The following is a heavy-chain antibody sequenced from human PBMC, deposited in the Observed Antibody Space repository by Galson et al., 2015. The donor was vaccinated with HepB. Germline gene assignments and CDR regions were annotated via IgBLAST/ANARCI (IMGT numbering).Heavy chain of an antibody. J-gene: IGHJ4*02. CDR3: ARASTVHIDY. D-gene: IGHD4-11*01. CDR1: GGSFSAYY. CDR2: INHSGST. V-gene: IGHV4-34*09. Sequence: TLSLTCAVYGGSFSAYYWTWIRQPPGKGLEWIGEINHSGSTNYNPSLKSRVTISVDTSKNQFSLKLSSVTAADTAVYYCARASTVHIDYWCQGTLGTVSS.